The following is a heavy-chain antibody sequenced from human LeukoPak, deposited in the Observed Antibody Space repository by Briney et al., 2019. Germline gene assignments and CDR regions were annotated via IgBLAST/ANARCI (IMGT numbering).Heavy chain of an antibody. D-gene: IGHD2-15*01. CDR3: ARAYWSYFDY. CDR1: GFTVSSNY. J-gene: IGHJ4*02. Sequence: GGSLILSCAASGFTVSSNYMSWVRQAPGKGLEWVSVIYSGGSTYYADSVKGRFTISRDNSKNTLYLQMNSLRAEDTAVYYCARAYWSYFDYWGQGTLVTVSS. V-gene: IGHV3-66*01. CDR2: IYSGGST.